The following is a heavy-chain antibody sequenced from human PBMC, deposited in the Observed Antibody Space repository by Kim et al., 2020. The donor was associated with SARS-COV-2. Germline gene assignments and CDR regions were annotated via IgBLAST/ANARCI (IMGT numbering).Heavy chain of an antibody. CDR1: GYTLTELS. CDR2: FDPEDGET. Sequence: ASVKVSCKVSGYTLTELSMHWVRQAPGKGLEWMGGFDPEDGETIYAQKFQGRVTMTEDTSTDTAYMALSSLRSEDTAVYYCATGLQPGIAVAGPSAYYYYYGMDVWGQGTTDTVSS. D-gene: IGHD6-19*01. J-gene: IGHJ6*02. V-gene: IGHV1-24*01. CDR3: ATGLQPGIAVAGPSAYYYYYGMDV.